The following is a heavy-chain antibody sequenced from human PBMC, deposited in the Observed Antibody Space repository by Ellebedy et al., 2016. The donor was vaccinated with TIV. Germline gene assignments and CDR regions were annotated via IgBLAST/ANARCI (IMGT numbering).Heavy chain of an antibody. J-gene: IGHJ6*02. CDR1: GGSISSYY. D-gene: IGHD6-13*01. CDR2: IYYSGST. V-gene: IGHV4-59*01. CDR3: ARYSGPLVIAAAGTEYYYYGMDV. Sequence: SETLSLXCTVSGGSISSYYWSWIRQPPGKGLEWIGYIYYSGSTNYNPSLKSRVTISVDTSKNQFSLKLSSVTAADTAVYYCARYSGPLVIAAAGTEYYYYGMDVWGQGTTVTVSS.